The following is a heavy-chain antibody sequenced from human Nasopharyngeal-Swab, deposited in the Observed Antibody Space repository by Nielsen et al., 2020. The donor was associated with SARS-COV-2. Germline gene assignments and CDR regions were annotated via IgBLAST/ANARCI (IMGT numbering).Heavy chain of an antibody. J-gene: IGHJ5*02. Sequence: WIRQPPEKGLEWIGSIYYSGSTYYNPSLKSRVTISVDTSKNQFSLKLSSVTAADTAVYYCASGEENNWFDPWGQGTLVTVSS. V-gene: IGHV4-39*07. D-gene: IGHD3-10*01. CDR2: IYYSGST. CDR3: ASGEENNWFDP.